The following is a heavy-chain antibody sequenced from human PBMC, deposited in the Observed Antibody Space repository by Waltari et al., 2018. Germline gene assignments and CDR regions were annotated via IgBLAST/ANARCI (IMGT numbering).Heavy chain of an antibody. D-gene: IGHD3-22*01. Sequence: VQLVESGGGLVQPGGSLRLSCAASGFTFSSYGMHWVRPAPGKGLGWVAVIWYDGSNKYYADSVKGRFTISRDNSKNTLYLQMNSLRAEDTAVYYCARVNVMDSSGYYWYFDLWGRGTLVTVSS. CDR3: ARVNVMDSSGYYWYFDL. CDR1: GFTFSSYG. CDR2: IWYDGSNK. J-gene: IGHJ2*01. V-gene: IGHV3-33*08.